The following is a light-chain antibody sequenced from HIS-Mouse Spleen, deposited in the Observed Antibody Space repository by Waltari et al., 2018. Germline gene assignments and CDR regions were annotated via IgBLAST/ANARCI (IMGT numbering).Light chain of an antibody. CDR3: CSYAGSSTLV. J-gene: IGLJ2*01. CDR1: SSDVGSYNL. V-gene: IGLV2-23*01. CDR2: EGS. Sequence: QSALTQPASVSGSPRQSITISCTGTSSDVGSYNLVSWYQQHPGKAPKLMIYEGSKRPSGVSKRFSGSKSGNTASLTISGRQAEDEADYYCCSYAGSSTLVFGGGTKLTVL.